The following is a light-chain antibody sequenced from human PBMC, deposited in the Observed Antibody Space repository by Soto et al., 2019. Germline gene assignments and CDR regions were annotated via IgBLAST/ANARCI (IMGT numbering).Light chain of an antibody. J-gene: IGKJ4*02. CDR3: QQVKSYPPT. Sequence: DIQLTQSPSFLSASVGDRVTITCRATQGISTYLTWYQQKPGKAPKLLIYTASNLQSGVPSRFSGSGSGTEFTLTISSLQPEDFASYYCQQVKSYPPTFGGGTKVEI. CDR1: QGISTY. CDR2: TAS. V-gene: IGKV1-9*01.